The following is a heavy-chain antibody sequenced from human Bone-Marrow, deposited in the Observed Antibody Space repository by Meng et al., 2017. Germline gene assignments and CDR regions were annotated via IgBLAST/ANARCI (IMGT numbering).Heavy chain of an antibody. J-gene: IGHJ4*02. CDR3: ARQLGATDY. Sequence: QGQLGGSGGCVLTAGRSLKFSCAASGFTFSDYYMSWIRQAPGKGLVWVSYISSSGRTIYYADSVKGRFTISRDNAKNSLYLQMNSLRAEDTAVYYCARQLGATDYWGQGTLVTVSS. CDR1: GFTFSDYY. V-gene: IGHV3-11*01. CDR2: ISSSGRTI. D-gene: IGHD1-26*01.